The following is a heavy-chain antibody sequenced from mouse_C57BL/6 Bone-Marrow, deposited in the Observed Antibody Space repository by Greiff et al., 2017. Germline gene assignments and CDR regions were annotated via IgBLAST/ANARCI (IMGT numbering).Heavy chain of an antibody. D-gene: IGHD1-1*01. J-gene: IGHJ1*03. CDR1: GYSFTGYF. Sequence: VQLQQSGPELVKPGDSVKISCKASGYSFTGYFMNWVMQSHGKSLEWIGRINPYNGDTFYNQKFKGKATLTVAKSSSTAHMELRSLTSEDSAVYYCARSYYVSSYWYFDVWGTGTTVTVSS. V-gene: IGHV1-20*01. CDR3: ARSYYVSSYWYFDV. CDR2: INPYNGDT.